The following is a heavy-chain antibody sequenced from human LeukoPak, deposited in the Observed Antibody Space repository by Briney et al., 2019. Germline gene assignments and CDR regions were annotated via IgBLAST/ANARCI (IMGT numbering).Heavy chain of an antibody. CDR2: VYYSRST. D-gene: IGHD3-10*01. V-gene: IGHV4-59*11. CDR1: GASITGHY. Sequence: SETLSLNCTVSGASITGHYWSWVRQPPGKGLGWIGYVYYSRSTNYNPSLKSRLSISVDSSNNHFSLKLSSVTAADTGVYYCARVETLRSGDYYMDVWGKGTTVSVSS. J-gene: IGHJ6*03. CDR3: ARVETLRSGDYYMDV.